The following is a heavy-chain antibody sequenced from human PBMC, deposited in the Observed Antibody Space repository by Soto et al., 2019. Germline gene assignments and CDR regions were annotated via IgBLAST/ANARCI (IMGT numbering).Heavy chain of an antibody. Sequence: ASVKVSCKTSGYTFTGYYMRWVRQAPGQGLEWMGWISAYNGNTNYAQKLQGRVTMTTDTSTSTAYMELRSLRSDDTAVYYCASATLAYCGGDCYSNAFDIWGQGTMVTVSS. D-gene: IGHD2-21*02. J-gene: IGHJ3*02. V-gene: IGHV1-18*04. CDR2: ISAYNGNT. CDR1: GYTFTGYY. CDR3: ASATLAYCGGDCYSNAFDI.